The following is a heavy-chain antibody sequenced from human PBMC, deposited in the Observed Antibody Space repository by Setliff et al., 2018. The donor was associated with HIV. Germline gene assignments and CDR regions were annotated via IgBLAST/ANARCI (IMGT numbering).Heavy chain of an antibody. Sequence: KPSETLSLTCTVSYGSISGHYWTWIRQPPGKGLEWIGYIHHSGGTQYNTSLMSRLTMSVDSSKNQFSLSLSSVTAADTAVYYCARLPDINSWPFDYWARGTLVTVSS. CDR2: IHHSGGT. CDR3: ARLPDINSWPFDY. J-gene: IGHJ4*02. V-gene: IGHV4-59*11. D-gene: IGHD6-13*01. CDR1: YGSISGHY.